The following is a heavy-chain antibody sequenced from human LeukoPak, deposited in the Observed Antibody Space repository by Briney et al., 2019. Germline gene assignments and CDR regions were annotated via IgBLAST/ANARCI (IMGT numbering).Heavy chain of an antibody. J-gene: IGHJ4*02. V-gene: IGHV3-23*01. CDR3: SKKGQADNDGKPD. CDR1: GFTFSSYA. Sequence: GGSLRLSCAASGFTFSSYAMSWIRQAPGKGLECVSSISRGGAYTYYADSVKGRFTIPRDDSRNTLYLQMNSLRAEDTAVYYCSKKGQADNDGKPDWGQGTLVTVSS. CDR2: ISRGGAYT. D-gene: IGHD1-1*01.